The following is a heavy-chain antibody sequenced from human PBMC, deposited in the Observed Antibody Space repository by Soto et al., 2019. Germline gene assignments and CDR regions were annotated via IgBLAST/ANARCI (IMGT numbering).Heavy chain of an antibody. CDR2: INHSGST. J-gene: IGHJ4*02. Sequence: VQLQQWGAGLLKPSETLSLTCAVYGGSFSGYYWSWIRQPPGKGLEWIGEINHSGSTNYNPSLKSRVTISVDTSKNQFSLKLSSVTAADTAVYYCARGRVENSSPEYYFDYWGQGTLVTVSS. D-gene: IGHD6-13*01. V-gene: IGHV4-34*01. CDR3: ARGRVENSSPEYYFDY. CDR1: GGSFSGYY.